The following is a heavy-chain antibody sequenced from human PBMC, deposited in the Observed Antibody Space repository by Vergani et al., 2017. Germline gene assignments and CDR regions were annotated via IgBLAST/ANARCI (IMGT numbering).Heavy chain of an antibody. CDR3: ARASLRALVGYYYYMDG. V-gene: IGHV4-30-2*01. Sequence: QLQLQESGSGLVKPSQTLSLTCAVSGDSITNGGFSWNWIRQPPGKGPEWIGYIFPSGNSDYNPSLKNQVSISLDKSKNQFSLWVNSVTAADTAVYFCARASLRALVGYYYYMDGWGKGKTVVVSS. D-gene: IGHD3-9*01. CDR1: GDSITNGGFS. CDR2: IFPSGNS. J-gene: IGHJ6*03.